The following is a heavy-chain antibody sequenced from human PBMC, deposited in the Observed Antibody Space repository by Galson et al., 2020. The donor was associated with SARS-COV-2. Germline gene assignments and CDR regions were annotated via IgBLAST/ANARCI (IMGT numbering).Heavy chain of an antibody. CDR3: AREQLVAAGSGLDY. D-gene: IGHD6-13*01. CDR1: GFTFSRYW. Sequence: GGSLRLSCAASGFTFSRYWMTWVRQAPGKGLEWVANIKQDGSEKYCVDSVKGRFTISRDNAKNSLYLQMNSLRAEDTAVYYCAREQLVAAGSGLDYWGQGTLVTVSS. J-gene: IGHJ4*02. V-gene: IGHV3-7*03. CDR2: IKQDGSEK.